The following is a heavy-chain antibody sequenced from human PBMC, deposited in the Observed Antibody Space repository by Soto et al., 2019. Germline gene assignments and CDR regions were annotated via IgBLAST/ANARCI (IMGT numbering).Heavy chain of an antibody. Sequence: GASVKVSCKASGGTFSSYTISWVRQAPGQGLEWMGRIIPILGIANYAQKFQGRVTITADKSTSTAYMELSSLRSEDTAVYYCARDPDYGPYYYYGMDVWGQGTTVTVSS. CDR2: IIPILGIA. CDR1: GGTFSSYT. CDR3: ARDPDYGPYYYYGMDV. J-gene: IGHJ6*02. D-gene: IGHD4-17*01. V-gene: IGHV1-69*04.